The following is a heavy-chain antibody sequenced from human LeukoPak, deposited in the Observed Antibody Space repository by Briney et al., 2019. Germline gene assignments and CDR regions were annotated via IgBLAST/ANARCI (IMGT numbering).Heavy chain of an antibody. CDR3: AREGDGYNSPIDY. CDR1: GFTFSSYA. Sequence: QPGGSLRLSCAASGFTFSSYAMSWVRQAPGKGLEWVSAISGSGGSTYYADSVKGRFTISRDNSKNTLYLQMNSLRAEDAAVYSCAREGDGYNSPIDYWGQGTLVTVSS. D-gene: IGHD5-24*01. CDR2: ISGSGGST. J-gene: IGHJ4*02. V-gene: IGHV3-23*01.